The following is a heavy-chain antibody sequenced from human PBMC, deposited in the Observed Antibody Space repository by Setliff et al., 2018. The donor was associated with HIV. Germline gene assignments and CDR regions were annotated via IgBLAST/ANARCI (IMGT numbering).Heavy chain of an antibody. J-gene: IGHJ4*02. CDR2: ISHSGST. CDR1: GGSLSGYF. V-gene: IGHV4-34*01. Sequence: PSETLSLTCAVYGGSLSGYFCIWVRQPPGEGLEWIGEISHSGSTNYNPSLESRVTISIDTSNKQFSLQLSSVTAADTAVYYCAWGMTAIPEYWGQGTLVTVSS. D-gene: IGHD2-21*02. CDR3: AWGMTAIPEY.